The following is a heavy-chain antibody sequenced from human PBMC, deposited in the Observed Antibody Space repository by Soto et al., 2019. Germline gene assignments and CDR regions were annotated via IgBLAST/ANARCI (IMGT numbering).Heavy chain of an antibody. CDR1: GGTFSSYA. CDR2: IIPIFGTA. CDR3: ARGQDCSSTSVYMGGSYYAYGIDV. J-gene: IGHJ6*02. V-gene: IGHV1-69*06. D-gene: IGHD2-2*01. Sequence: QVQLVQSGAEVKKPGSSVKVSCKASGGTFSSYAISWVRQAPGQGLEWMGGIIPIFGTANYAQKFQGRVTITADKSTSTAYRELSSLRSEDTAVYYCARGQDCSSTSVYMGGSYYAYGIDVWGQGTTVTVSS.